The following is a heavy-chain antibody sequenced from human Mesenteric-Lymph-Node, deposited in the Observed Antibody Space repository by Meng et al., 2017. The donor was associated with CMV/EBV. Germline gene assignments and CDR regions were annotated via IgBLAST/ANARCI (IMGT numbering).Heavy chain of an antibody. CDR3: ARDQPADY. CDR2: VYYTGRT. CDR1: GGSISGYY. V-gene: IGHV4-59*01. Sequence: SETLSLTCTVSGGSISGYYFNWIRQPPGKGLEWIGSVYYTGRTNYNPSLKSRVTISVDTSKNQFSLKLTSVTAADTAVYYCARDQPADYWGQGTLVTVSS. J-gene: IGHJ4*02.